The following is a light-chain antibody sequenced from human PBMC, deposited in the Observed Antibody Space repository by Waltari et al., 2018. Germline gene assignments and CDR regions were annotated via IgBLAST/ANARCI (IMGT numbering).Light chain of an antibody. Sequence: SALTLPASISGSLAPPITVPCPATITDIAPSTYLSWYQQHPGKAPKLMIYDVSSRPSGVSNRVSGSKSGNTASLTISGLQAEDEADYYCDSKSSSSPHVFGTGTKVTVL. V-gene: IGLV2-14*03. CDR1: ITDIAPSTY. J-gene: IGLJ1*01. CDR3: DSKSSSSPHV. CDR2: DVS.